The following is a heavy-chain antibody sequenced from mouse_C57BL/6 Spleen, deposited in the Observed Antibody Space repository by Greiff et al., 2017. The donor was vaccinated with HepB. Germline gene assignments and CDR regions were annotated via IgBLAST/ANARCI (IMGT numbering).Heavy chain of an antibody. V-gene: IGHV1-7*01. J-gene: IGHJ1*03. D-gene: IGHD2-1*01. CDR1: GYTFTSYW. Sequence: QVQLQQSGAELAKPGASVKLSCKASGYTFTSYWMHWVKQRPGQGLEWIGYINPSSGYTKYNQKFKDKATLTADKSSSTAYMQLSSRTYEDSAVYYCPCGNYEGYFDVWGTGTTVTVSS. CDR2: INPSSGYT. CDR3: PCGNYEGYFDV.